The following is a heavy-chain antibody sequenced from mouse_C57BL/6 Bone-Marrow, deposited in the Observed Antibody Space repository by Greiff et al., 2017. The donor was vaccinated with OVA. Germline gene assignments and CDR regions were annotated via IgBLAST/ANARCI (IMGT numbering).Heavy chain of an antibody. CDR2: IDPENGDT. CDR3: TSYGNFDY. D-gene: IGHD2-1*01. J-gene: IGHJ2*01. CDR1: GFNIKDDY. Sequence: EVQLVESGAELVRPGASVKLSCTASGFNIKDDYMHWVKQRPEQGLEWIGWIDPENGDTEYASKFQGKATITADTSSNTAYLQLSSLTSEDTAVYYRTSYGNFDYWGQGTTPPVPS. V-gene: IGHV14-4*01.